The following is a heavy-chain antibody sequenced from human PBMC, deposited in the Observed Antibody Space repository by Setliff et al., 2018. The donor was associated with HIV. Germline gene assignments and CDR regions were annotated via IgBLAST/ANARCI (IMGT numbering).Heavy chain of an antibody. D-gene: IGHD2-21*02. CDR2: ISGLTGEV. CDR3: ARGGLGFLDWCLPDS. CDR1: GYDFSSYS. J-gene: IGHJ4*02. V-gene: IGHV1-18*04. Sequence: ASVKVSCKASGYDFSSYSMLWVRQTPGQGLEWLGWISGLTGEVRLAKEFQGRVTLTTSAYTAYMELKSLRSEDRGVYYCARGGLGFLDWCLPDSWGQGTLVTVSS.